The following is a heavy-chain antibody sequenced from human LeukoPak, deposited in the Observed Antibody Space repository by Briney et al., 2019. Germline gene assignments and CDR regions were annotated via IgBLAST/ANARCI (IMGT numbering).Heavy chain of an antibody. D-gene: IGHD3-22*01. CDR3: AKDPQRSSGYYYEVDY. V-gene: IGHV3-53*01. CDR2: IYSGGST. Sequence: GGSLRLSCAASGFTVSSNYMSWVRQAPGKVLEWVSVIYSGGSTYYADSVKGRFTISRDNSKNTLYLQMNSLRAEDTAVYYCAKDPQRSSGYYYEVDYWGQGTLVTVSS. J-gene: IGHJ4*02. CDR1: GFTVSSNY.